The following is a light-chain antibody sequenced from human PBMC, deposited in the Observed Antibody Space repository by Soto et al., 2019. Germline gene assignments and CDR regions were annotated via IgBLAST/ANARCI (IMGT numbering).Light chain of an antibody. CDR3: QQSYKTPRT. CDR1: QTVSTY. V-gene: IGKV1-39*01. Sequence: DIQMTQSPSSLSASVGDTVTFTCRASQTVSTYLNWYLLKPGKAPKLLIYGASSLQSGVPSRFSANGSATEFALTISGLRSEDSATFYCQQSYKTPRTFGQGSRLEIK. J-gene: IGKJ2*01. CDR2: GAS.